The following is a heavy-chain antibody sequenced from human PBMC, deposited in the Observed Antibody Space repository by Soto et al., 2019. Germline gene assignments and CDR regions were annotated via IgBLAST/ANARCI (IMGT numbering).Heavy chain of an antibody. CDR2: INEDASKV. CDR1: GFTFSNFW. D-gene: IGHD6-13*01. Sequence: DVQLVESGGGVVQPGGTLRLSCGASGFTFSNFWMHWGRQAPGKGLEWVANINEDASKVYYVASVKGRITISRDNAKNSLYLQMSSLRSEDTSVYFCARAIAADGAFCGQGILVTVS. V-gene: IGHV3-7*01. CDR3: ARAIAADGAF. J-gene: IGHJ4*02.